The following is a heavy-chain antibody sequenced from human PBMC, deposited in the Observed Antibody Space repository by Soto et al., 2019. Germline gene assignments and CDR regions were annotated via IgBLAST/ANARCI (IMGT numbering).Heavy chain of an antibody. CDR1: GFTFSSDW. V-gene: IGHV3-74*03. CDR3: ARDTTTGLDN. J-gene: IGHJ4*02. Sequence: VNLVESGGGSVQPGGSLRLSCVASGFTFSSDWMHWVRQAPGRGLVWVSRINSDGTDITYADLVKGRFTISRDNAKNRLYLQIINLTAEATAVYDCARDTTTGLDNWGQGTLGTVSS. D-gene: IGHD4-17*01. CDR2: INSDGTDI.